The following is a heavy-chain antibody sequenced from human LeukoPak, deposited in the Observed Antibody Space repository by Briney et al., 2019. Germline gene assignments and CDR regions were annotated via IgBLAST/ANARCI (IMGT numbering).Heavy chain of an antibody. Sequence: SETLSLTCTVSGVSISSGDYYWSWIRQPPGRGLEWIGYIYYSGSTYYNPSLKSRVTISVDTSKNQFSLKLSSVTAADSAVYYCARVYGSGSYYDYWGQGTLVTVSS. J-gene: IGHJ4*02. CDR3: ARVYGSGSYYDY. D-gene: IGHD3-10*01. CDR2: IYYSGST. V-gene: IGHV4-30-4*01. CDR1: GVSISSGDYY.